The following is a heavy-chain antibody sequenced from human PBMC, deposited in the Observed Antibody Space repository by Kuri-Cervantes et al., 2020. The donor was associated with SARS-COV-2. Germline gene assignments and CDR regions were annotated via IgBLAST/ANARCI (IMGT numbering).Heavy chain of an antibody. CDR2: ISSSSSYI. CDR3: ARGLRGVVPAAITVDY. J-gene: IGHJ4*02. Sequence: GESLKISCAASGFTFSSYNMNWVRQAPGKGLGWVSSISSSSSYIFYADSVKGRFTISRDNPKNTLYLQMSSLRAEDTAVYYCARGLRGVVPAAITVDYWGQGTLVTVSS. V-gene: IGHV3-21*01. CDR1: GFTFSSYN. D-gene: IGHD2-2*01.